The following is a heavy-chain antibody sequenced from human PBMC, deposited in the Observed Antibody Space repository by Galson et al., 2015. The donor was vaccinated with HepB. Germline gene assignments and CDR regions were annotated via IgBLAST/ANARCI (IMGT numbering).Heavy chain of an antibody. CDR2: IYPGDSDT. CDR1: GYSFTNYW. CDR3: ARHGEYCSSTSCRYYYYGMDV. J-gene: IGHJ6*02. V-gene: IGHV5-51*01. Sequence: QSGAEVKKPGESLKTPCKGSGYSFTNYWIGWVRQMPGKGLEWMGIIYPGDSDTRYSPSFQGQVTISADKSISTAYLQWSSLKASDTAMYYCARHGEYCSSTSCRYYYYGMDVWGQGTTVTVSS. D-gene: IGHD2-2*01.